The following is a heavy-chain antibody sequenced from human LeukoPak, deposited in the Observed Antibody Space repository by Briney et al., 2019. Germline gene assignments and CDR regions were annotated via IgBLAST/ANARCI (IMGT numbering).Heavy chain of an antibody. D-gene: IGHD3-16*01. CDR3: LAGGN. J-gene: IGHJ4*02. CDR1: GFTFSSDW. Sequence: GGSLRLSCAVSGFTFSSDWMSWVRQAPGKGLEWVANIKQDGSEKFYVDSVVGRFTISRDNAKNSLYLQMNSLRAEDTAVYYCLAGGNWGQGTLVTVSS. CDR2: IKQDGSEK. V-gene: IGHV3-7*01.